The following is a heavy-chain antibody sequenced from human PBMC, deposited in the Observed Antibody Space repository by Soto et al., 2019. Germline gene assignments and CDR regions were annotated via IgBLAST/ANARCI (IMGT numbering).Heavy chain of an antibody. Sequence: SVKVSCKASGGTFSSYAISWVRQAPGQGLEWMGGIIPIFGTANYAQKFQGRVTITADESTGTAYMELSSLRSEDTAVYYCAREGRYFVWFPGGYYVVYWGQGILVTVSS. CDR1: GGTFSSYA. J-gene: IGHJ4*02. CDR3: AREGRYFVWFPGGYYVVY. V-gene: IGHV1-69*13. D-gene: IGHD3-9*01. CDR2: IIPIFGTA.